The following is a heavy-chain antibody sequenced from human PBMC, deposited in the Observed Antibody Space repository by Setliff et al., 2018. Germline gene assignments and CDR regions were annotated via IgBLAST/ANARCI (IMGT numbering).Heavy chain of an antibody. CDR3: ARATYYYDSSGYFLDAFDI. D-gene: IGHD3-22*01. CDR1: GGTFSSYT. CDR2: IIPIFGTA. J-gene: IGHJ3*02. V-gene: IGHV1-69*05. Sequence: SVKVSCKASGGTFSSYTISWVRQAPGQGLEWMGGIIPIFGTANYAKKFQGRVTITTDESPSTAYMELSSLRSEDTAVYYCARATYYYDSSGYFLDAFDIWGQGTMVTVS.